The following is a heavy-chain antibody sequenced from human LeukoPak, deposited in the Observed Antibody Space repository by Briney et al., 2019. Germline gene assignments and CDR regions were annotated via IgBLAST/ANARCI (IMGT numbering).Heavy chain of an antibody. Sequence: GGSLRLSCVASGFTFSSYAMSWVRQAPGKGLEWVSAISGSGDTTHYADSVKGRFTISRDNSKNTLNLQMSSLRAEDTAVYYCAKDPRLVRGVIVDYRGQGTLVTVSS. CDR3: AKDPRLVRGVIVDY. CDR1: GFTFSSYA. J-gene: IGHJ4*02. CDR2: ISGSGDTT. D-gene: IGHD3-10*01. V-gene: IGHV3-23*01.